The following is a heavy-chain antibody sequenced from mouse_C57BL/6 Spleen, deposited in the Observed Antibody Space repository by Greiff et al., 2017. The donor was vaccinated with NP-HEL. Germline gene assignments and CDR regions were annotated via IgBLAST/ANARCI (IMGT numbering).Heavy chain of an antibody. D-gene: IGHD5-5*01. CDR2: IYPGDGDT. CDR1: GYAFSSSW. CDR3: AIYLDYAMDY. V-gene: IGHV1-82*01. Sequence: QVQLQQSGPELVKPGASVKISCKASGYAFSSSWMNWVKQRPGKGLEWLGRIYPGDGDTNYNGKFKGKATLTADKSSSTAYMQLSSLTSEDSAVYYCAIYLDYAMDYWGQGTSVTVSS. J-gene: IGHJ4*01.